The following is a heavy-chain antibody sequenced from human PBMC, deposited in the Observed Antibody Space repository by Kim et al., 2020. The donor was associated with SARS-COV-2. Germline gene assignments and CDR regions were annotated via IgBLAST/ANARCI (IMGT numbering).Heavy chain of an antibody. CDR3: ARDTIGRVRGSYPRD. CDR2: IHYSGST. Sequence: SETLSLTCTVSGGSFTSKGYYWSWIRQDPGRGLEWIGYIHYSGSTQYNPSVKRRVTISLDTSKNQFSLRLTSVTAADTAVYYCARDTIGRVRGSYPRDWGQGTLVTVSS. J-gene: IGHJ4*02. V-gene: IGHV4-31*03. D-gene: IGHD3-16*02. CDR1: GGSFTSKGYY.